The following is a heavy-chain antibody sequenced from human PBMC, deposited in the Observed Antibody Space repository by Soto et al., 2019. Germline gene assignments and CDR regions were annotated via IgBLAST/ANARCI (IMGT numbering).Heavy chain of an antibody. V-gene: IGHV3-30*18. CDR3: TKDRWNFGGPFDS. CDR2: MSYNGSIQ. Sequence: QVQLVESGGGVVQPGRSLRLSCAVSGFTFSAYGMHWVRQAPGKGLQWVAFMSYNGSIQYYADSVRGRFTISRDISKNTLYLQMSSVRIEDTAMYYCTKDRWNFGGPFDSWGQGTLVTVSS. J-gene: IGHJ4*02. CDR1: GFTFSAYG. D-gene: IGHD1-1*01.